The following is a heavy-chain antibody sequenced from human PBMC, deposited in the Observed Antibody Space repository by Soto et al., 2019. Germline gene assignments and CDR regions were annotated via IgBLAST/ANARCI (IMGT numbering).Heavy chain of an antibody. CDR1: GASVSTGVYY. V-gene: IGHV4-31*03. CDR2: IDNSGST. Sequence: PPENLPHTYTVSGASVSTGVYYWTWIRQHPGKGLEWIGYIDNSGSTYYNPSLTGRVDISVDTSKNQFSLSLRSLTAADTAFYYCAGAVSDFDVRRYRTSYFDQWGQG. D-gene: IGHD2-21*02. CDR3: AGAVSDFDVRRYRTSYFDQ. J-gene: IGHJ4*02.